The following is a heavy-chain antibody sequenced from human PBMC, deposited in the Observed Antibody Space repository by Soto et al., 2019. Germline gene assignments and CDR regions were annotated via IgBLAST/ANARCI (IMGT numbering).Heavy chain of an antibody. Sequence: SVKASCKASGYTFTGNYMHWLRQPPARWLEWRAASSPYHGNTNYAQNLQGRVTMTTDTSTTTAYMELRRLGSDDTAVYYCVRDLDGSGSYYTDHWGQGTQVTLSS. D-gene: IGHD3-10*01. CDR1: GYTFTGNY. V-gene: IGHV1-18*04. J-gene: IGHJ4*02. CDR2: SSPYHGNT. CDR3: VRDLDGSGSYYTDH.